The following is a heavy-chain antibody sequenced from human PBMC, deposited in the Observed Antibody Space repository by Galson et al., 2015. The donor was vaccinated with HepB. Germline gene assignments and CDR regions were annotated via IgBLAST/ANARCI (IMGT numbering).Heavy chain of an antibody. CDR2: IKSKTDGGTT. J-gene: IGHJ3*02. V-gene: IGHV3-15*07. D-gene: IGHD6-13*01. CDR3: TTRIIIAAAGTISDAFDI. CDR1: GFTFSNAW. Sequence: SLRLSCAASGFTFSNAWMNWVRQAPGKGLEWVGRIKSKTDGGTTDYAAPVKGRFTISRDDSKNTLYLQMNSLKTEDTAVYYCTTRIIIAAAGTISDAFDIWGQGTMVTVSS.